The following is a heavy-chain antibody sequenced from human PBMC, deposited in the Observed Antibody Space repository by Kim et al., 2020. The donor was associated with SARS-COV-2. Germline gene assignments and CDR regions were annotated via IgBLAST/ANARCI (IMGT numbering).Heavy chain of an antibody. V-gene: IGHV3-21*01. CDR3: ARLQRGTTVWPTPLFDY. CDR1: GFTFSSYS. D-gene: IGHD4-4*01. J-gene: IGHJ4*02. Sequence: GGSLRLSCAASGFTFSSYSMNWVRQAPGKGLEWVSSISSSSSYIYYADSVKGRFTISRDNAKNSLYLQMNSLRAEDTAVYYCARLQRGTTVWPTPLFDYWGQGTLVTVSS. CDR2: ISSSSSYI.